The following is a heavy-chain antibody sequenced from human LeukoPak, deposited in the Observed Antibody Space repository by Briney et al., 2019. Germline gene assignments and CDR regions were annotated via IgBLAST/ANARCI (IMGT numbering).Heavy chain of an antibody. J-gene: IGHJ4*02. Sequence: GGSLSVSRAASGFTVSSNYMSWVRQAPGKGLEWVSVIYSGGSTFYADSVMGRFTISRDNSKNTLYLQMNSLRAEDTAVYYCARDSYRYYFDYWGQDTLDPVSS. CDR2: IYSGGST. CDR3: ARDSYRYYFDY. D-gene: IGHD2-2*01. V-gene: IGHV3-66*01. CDR1: GFTVSSNY.